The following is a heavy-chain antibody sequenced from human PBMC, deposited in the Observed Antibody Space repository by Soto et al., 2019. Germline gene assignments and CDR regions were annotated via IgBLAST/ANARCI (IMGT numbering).Heavy chain of an antibody. CDR3: ARHLTQRYYYYGMDV. V-gene: IGHV5-51*01. CDR2: IYPGDSDT. Sequence: ESLKISCKGSGYSFTSYWIGWVRQMPGKGLEWMGIIYPGDSDTRYSPSFQGQVTISADKSISTAYLQWSSLKASDTAMYYCARHLTQRYYYYGMDVWGQGTTVTVS. CDR1: GYSFTSYW. J-gene: IGHJ6*02.